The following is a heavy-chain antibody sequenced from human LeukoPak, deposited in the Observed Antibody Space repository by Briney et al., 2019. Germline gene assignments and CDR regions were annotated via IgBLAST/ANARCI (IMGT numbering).Heavy chain of an antibody. CDR3: ARDPRGDITGTTFDR. D-gene: IGHD1-20*01. Sequence: PSETQSLTCTLSGGSITSGRYYWTWIRQHPQRGLEWIGYVSYSGSTNYNSSLKSRLTISADTSKNQFYLRLTSVTAADTAVYYCARDPRGDITGTTFDRWGQGTLVTVSS. CDR1: GGSITSGRYY. CDR2: VSYSGST. V-gene: IGHV4-31*03. J-gene: IGHJ5*02.